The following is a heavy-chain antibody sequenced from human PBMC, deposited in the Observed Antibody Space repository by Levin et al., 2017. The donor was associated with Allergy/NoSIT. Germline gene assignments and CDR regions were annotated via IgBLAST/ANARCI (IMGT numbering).Heavy chain of an antibody. V-gene: IGHV3-33*01. D-gene: IGHD5-12*01. CDR2: IWDDATNK. CDR1: GFTFSSYG. CDR3: ARGAPRGYSARIGY. J-gene: IGHJ4*02. Sequence: LSLTCAASGFTFSSYGMHWVRQAPGKGLEWVAVIWDDATNKYYADSVRGRFTISRDNSRNTLFLQMSSLRAEDTAVYYCARGAPRGYSARIGYWGQGTLVSVSS.